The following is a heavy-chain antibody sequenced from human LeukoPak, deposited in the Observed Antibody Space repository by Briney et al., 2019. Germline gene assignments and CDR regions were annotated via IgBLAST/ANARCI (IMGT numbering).Heavy chain of an antibody. CDR2: MYSGGNT. V-gene: IGHV3-53*01. CDR3: ARGDYSNRYLNYYMDV. D-gene: IGHD4-11*01. CDR1: GFTVSSSY. Sequence: GGSLRLSCAASGFTVSSSYMNWVRQAPGKGLEWISVMYSGGNTYYADSVKGRFTISRDNTANSLYLQMNSLTAGDTALYYCARGDYSNRYLNYYMDVWGKGTAVTVSS. J-gene: IGHJ6*03.